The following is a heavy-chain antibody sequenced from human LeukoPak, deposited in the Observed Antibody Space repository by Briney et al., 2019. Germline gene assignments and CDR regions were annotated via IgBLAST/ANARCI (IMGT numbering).Heavy chain of an antibody. CDR3: ARDCFSCYDSSGP. CDR1: GGSINSSSYY. J-gene: IGHJ5*02. D-gene: IGHD3-22*01. CDR2: IYYSGSA. V-gene: IGHV4-39*07. Sequence: PSETLSLTCTVSGGSINSSSYYWGWIRQPPGKGLEWIGSIYYSGSAYYNPSLKSRVTISVDTSKNQVSLKLSSVTAADTAVYYCARDCFSCYDSSGPWGQGTLVTVSS.